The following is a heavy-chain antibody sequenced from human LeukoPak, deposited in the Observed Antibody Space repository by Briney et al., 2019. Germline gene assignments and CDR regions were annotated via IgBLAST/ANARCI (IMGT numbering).Heavy chain of an antibody. D-gene: IGHD3-9*01. CDR2: ISYDGSNK. CDR3: ARGTLRYFDWHHFDY. V-gene: IGHV3-30*03. CDR1: GFTFNTYG. J-gene: IGHJ4*02. Sequence: GGSLRLSCAASGFTFNTYGMHWVRQAPGKGLEWVAVISYDGSNKYYADSVKGRFTISRDNSKNTLYLQMNSLRAEDTAVYYCARGTLRYFDWHHFDYWGQGTLVTVSS.